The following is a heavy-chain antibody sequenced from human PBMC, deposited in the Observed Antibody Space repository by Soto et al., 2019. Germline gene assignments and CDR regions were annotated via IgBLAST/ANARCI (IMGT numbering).Heavy chain of an antibody. CDR1: GFTFNAYA. CDR2: IGGSGGNR. V-gene: IGHV3-23*01. J-gene: IGHJ4*02. CDR3: ARGPSDYITSVYN. D-gene: IGHD4-4*01. Sequence: EVQLLESGGGLVQPGGCLRLSCAASGFTFNAYAMTWVRQAPGKGLEWVSAIGGSGGNRYYAGSVRGRFTISRDNSKDTVDLQMNSLRVEDTAVYYCARGPSDYITSVYNWGQGILVTVSS.